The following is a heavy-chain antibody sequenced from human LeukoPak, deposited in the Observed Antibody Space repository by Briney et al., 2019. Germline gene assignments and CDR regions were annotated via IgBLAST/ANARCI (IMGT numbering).Heavy chain of an antibody. CDR2: MIHKIGNI. J-gene: IGHJ5*02. D-gene: IGHD3-3*01. Sequence: SSVNVSCQACGYTFTRYDNYWVRLATGPGLEWVGLMIHKIGNIGDAQKTQARVTMTRNTSISTAYMELSSLRSEDTAVYYCAREGTMFGVVNYTWFDAWGQGTLVTVSS. V-gene: IGHV1-8*01. CDR1: GYTFTRYD. CDR3: AREGTMFGVVNYTWFDA.